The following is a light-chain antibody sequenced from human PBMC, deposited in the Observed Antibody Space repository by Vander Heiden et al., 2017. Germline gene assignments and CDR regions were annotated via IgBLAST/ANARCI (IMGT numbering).Light chain of an antibody. CDR3: SSYASSITLV. J-gene: IGLJ3*02. Sequence: QSALPQPASVSGSPGQSITISCTGTSSDVGAFNFVSWHQQNPGKAPKLMIYDVSDRPSGVSNRFSGSKSGNTASLTISGLQAEDEADYYCSSYASSITLVFGGGTKLTVL. CDR1: SSDVGAFNF. V-gene: IGLV2-14*03. CDR2: DVS.